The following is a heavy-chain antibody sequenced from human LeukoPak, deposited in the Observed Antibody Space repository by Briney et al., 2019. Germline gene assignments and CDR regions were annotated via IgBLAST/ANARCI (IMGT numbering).Heavy chain of an antibody. D-gene: IGHD1-1*01. CDR3: ARLSGTSGTTSRVLHY. CDR2: ISGSGDAT. J-gene: IGHJ4*02. CDR1: GFTFTTYA. V-gene: IGHV3-23*01. Sequence: GGSLRLSCAASGFTFTTYAMIWVRRAPGKGLEWVSAISGSGDATYYADFVKGRFTISRDNSENTVYLQVNSLRAEDTAVYYCARLSGTSGTTSRVLHYWGQGALVTVPS.